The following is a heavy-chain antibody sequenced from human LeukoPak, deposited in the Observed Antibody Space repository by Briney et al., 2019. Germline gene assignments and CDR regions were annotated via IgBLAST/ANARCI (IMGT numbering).Heavy chain of an antibody. V-gene: IGHV1-18*01. D-gene: IGHD2-21*02. J-gene: IGHJ4*02. CDR2: ISAYNGNT. Sequence: RRASVRVSCKASGYTFTSYGISWVRQAPGQGLEWMGWISAYNGNTNYAQKLQGRVTMTTDTSTSTAYMELRSLRSDDTAVYYCARDPQYCGGDCPNVFDYWGQGTLVTVSS. CDR3: ARDPQYCGGDCPNVFDY. CDR1: GYTFTSYG.